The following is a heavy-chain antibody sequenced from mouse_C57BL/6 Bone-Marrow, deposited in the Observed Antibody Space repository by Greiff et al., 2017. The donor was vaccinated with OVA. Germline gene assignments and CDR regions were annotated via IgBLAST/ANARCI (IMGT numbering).Heavy chain of an antibody. D-gene: IGHD1-1*01. J-gene: IGHJ4*01. CDR1: GYTFTSYW. Sequence: VQLQQPGAELVKPGASVKMSCKASGYTFTSYWITWVKQRPGQGLEWIGDIYPGSGSTNYNEKFKSKATLTVDTSSSTAYMQLSSLTSEDSAVYYCARKLITTVDAMDYWGQGTSVTVSS. V-gene: IGHV1-55*01. CDR2: IYPGSGST. CDR3: ARKLITTVDAMDY.